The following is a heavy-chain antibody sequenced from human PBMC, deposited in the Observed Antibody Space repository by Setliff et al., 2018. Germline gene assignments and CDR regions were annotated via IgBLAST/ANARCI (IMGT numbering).Heavy chain of an antibody. Sequence: ASVKVSCKASGYTFTSYAMNWVRQAPGQGLEWMGWINTNTGNPTYAQGFTGRFVFSLDTSVSTAYLQISSLKAEDTAVCYCARAWYYNFWSGSQIEYWGQGTLVTVSS. V-gene: IGHV7-4-1*02. D-gene: IGHD3-3*01. CDR1: GYTFTSYA. CDR3: ARAWYYNFWSGSQIEY. J-gene: IGHJ4*02. CDR2: INTNTGNP.